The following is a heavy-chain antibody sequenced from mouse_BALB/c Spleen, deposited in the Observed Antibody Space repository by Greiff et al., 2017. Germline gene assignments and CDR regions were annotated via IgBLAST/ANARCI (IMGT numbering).Heavy chain of an antibody. Sequence: EVKLVESGGGLVQPGGSRKLSCAASGFTFSSFGMHWVRQAPEKGLEWVAYISSGGGSTYYPDTVKGRFTISRDNAKNTLYLQMSSLKSEDTAMYYCARQDYGSSFPFAYWGQGTLVTVSS. J-gene: IGHJ3*01. D-gene: IGHD1-1*01. V-gene: IGHV5-17*03. CDR3: ARQDYGSSFPFAY. CDR1: GFTFSSFG. CDR2: ISSGGGST.